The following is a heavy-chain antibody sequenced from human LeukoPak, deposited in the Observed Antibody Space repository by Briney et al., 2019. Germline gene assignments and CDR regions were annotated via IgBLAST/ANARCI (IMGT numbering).Heavy chain of an antibody. J-gene: IGHJ5*02. CDR1: GYTFTSYD. CDR2: MNPNSGNT. CDR3: ASWVGGQVGRNWFDP. D-gene: IGHD1-26*01. V-gene: IGHV1-8*01. Sequence: ASVKVSCKASGYTFTSYDINWVRQATGQGLEWMGWMNPNSGNTGYAQKFQGRVTITTDESTSTAYMELSSLRSEDTAVYYCASWVGGQVGRNWFDPWGQGTLVTVSS.